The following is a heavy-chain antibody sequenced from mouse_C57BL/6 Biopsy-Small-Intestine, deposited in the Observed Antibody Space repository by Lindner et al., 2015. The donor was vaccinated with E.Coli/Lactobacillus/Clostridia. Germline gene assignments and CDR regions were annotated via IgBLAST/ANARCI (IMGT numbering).Heavy chain of an antibody. CDR1: GYTFTDYY. Sequence: EVQLQESGPVLVKPGASVKMSCKASGYTFTDYYMNWVKQSHGKSLEWIGAINPYNGGTSYSQEFKGKATLTVDKSSSTAYMELNSLTSEDSAVYYCARDGCYYFDYWGQGTTLTVSS. CDR2: INPYNGGT. CDR3: ARDGCYYFDY. D-gene: IGHD2-3*01. V-gene: IGHV1-19*01. J-gene: IGHJ2*01.